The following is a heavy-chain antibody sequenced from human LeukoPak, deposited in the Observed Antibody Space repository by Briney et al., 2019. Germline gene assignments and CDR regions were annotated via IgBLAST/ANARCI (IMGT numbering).Heavy chain of an antibody. CDR2: INQDGSEK. D-gene: IGHD2-15*01. J-gene: IGHJ4*02. V-gene: IGHV3-7*03. CDR3: AKFAQRYCSGGSCHPFDY. Sequence: SGGSLRLSCAASGFTFSSYWMSWVRQAPGKGLEWVANINQDGSEKYYVDSVKGRFTISRDNAKNTLHLQMNSLRAEDTAAYYCAKFAQRYCSGGSCHPFDYWGQGTLVTASS. CDR1: GFTFSSYW.